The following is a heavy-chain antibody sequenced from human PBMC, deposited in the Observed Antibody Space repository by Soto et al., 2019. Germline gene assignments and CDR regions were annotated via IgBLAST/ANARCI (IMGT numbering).Heavy chain of an antibody. CDR3: ATTGPY. J-gene: IGHJ4*02. Sequence: QVQLVESGGGVVQRGRSLRLSCAASGFTFSSYGMHWVRQAPGKGLEWVAVIWFDGSNKFYADYVKGRFTISRDNSKNTVSLQMNSLRDEDSAAYYCATTGPYWGQGTLVTVSS. V-gene: IGHV3-33*01. CDR1: GFTFSSYG. CDR2: IWFDGSNK.